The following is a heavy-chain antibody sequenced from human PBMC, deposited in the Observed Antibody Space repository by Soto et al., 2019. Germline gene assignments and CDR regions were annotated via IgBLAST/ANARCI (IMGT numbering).Heavy chain of an antibody. CDR1: GGSISSGDYY. Sequence: QVQLQESGPGLVKPSQTLSLTCTVSGGSISSGDYYWSWIRQPPGKGLEWIGYIYYSGSTYYNPSLKSRATISVDTSKNQCSLKLSSVTAADTAVYYCARATIVLVPAAMVSHWFDPWGQGTLVTVSS. V-gene: IGHV4-30-4*01. CDR2: IYYSGST. D-gene: IGHD2-2*01. CDR3: ARATIVLVPAAMVSHWFDP. J-gene: IGHJ5*02.